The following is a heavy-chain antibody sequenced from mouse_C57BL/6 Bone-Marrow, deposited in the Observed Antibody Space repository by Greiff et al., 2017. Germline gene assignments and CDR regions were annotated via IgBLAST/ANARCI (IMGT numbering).Heavy chain of an antibody. CDR1: GYTFTSYW. D-gene: IGHD1-1*01. CDR3: AREGNYCGSSPSWVAY. J-gene: IGHJ3*01. Sequence: QVQLQQPGAELVMPGASVKLSCKASGYTFTSYWMHWVKQRPGQGLEWIGEIDPSDSYTNYNQKFKGKSTLTVDKSSSTAYMQLSSLTSEDSAVYYCAREGNYCGSSPSWVAYWGQGTLVTVSA. V-gene: IGHV1-69*01. CDR2: IDPSDSYT.